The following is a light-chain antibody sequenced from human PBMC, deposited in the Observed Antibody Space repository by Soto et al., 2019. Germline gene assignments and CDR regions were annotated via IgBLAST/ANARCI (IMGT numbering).Light chain of an antibody. CDR3: QQLNSYPYT. V-gene: IGKV3-11*01. CDR2: DAS. Sequence: EIVLTQSPATLSLSPGERATLSCRASQTVSSYLAWYQQKAGQAPRPLIYDASNRAPGIPARFSGSGSGTDFTLTISSLEPEDFAVYYCQQLNSYPYTFGQGTKLEI. CDR1: QTVSSY. J-gene: IGKJ2*01.